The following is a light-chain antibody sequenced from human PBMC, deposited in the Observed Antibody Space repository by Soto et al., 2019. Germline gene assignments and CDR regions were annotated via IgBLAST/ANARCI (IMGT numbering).Light chain of an antibody. V-gene: IGKV3-20*01. Sequence: ELVLTQSPGTLSLSPGERATLSCSVGHSVSSSYLAWYQQKPGQAPRLLIYSASSRATGIPDRFSGSGSGADYTLTISRLEPEDSAMYYCQQYGYSFWTFGQGTKVDI. J-gene: IGKJ1*01. CDR3: QQYGYSFWT. CDR2: SAS. CDR1: HSVSSSY.